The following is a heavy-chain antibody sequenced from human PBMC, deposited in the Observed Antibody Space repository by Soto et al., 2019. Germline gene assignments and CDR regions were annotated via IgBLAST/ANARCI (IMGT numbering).Heavy chain of an antibody. CDR2: ISNTGSTI. Sequence: EVQLVESGGGLVQPGGSLRLSCAASGFTFTTYSMNWVRLAPGKGLEWLSYISNTGSTIYYADSVKGRFTISRDNAKNSLYLQMSGLRVEGTAVYYCARGTMTAVSKTDSWGQGALVTVSS. D-gene: IGHD4-17*01. V-gene: IGHV3-48*01. CDR1: GFTFTTYS. J-gene: IGHJ4*02. CDR3: ARGTMTAVSKTDS.